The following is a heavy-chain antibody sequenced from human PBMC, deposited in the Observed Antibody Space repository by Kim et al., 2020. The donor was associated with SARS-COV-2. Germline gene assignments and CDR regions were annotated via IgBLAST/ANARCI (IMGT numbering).Heavy chain of an antibody. V-gene: IGHV3-21*01. CDR1: GFTFSIAS. CDR2: IDPTSNYI. CDR3: ARLNGSPGRYHFDV. J-gene: IGHJ5*02. D-gene: IGHD3-16*02. Sequence: GGSLRLSCAASGFTFSIASINWVRQAPGKGLEWVSSIDPTSNYIYYANFLKGRFTVSRDNPRNLVYLHMNSLRAEDTAVYYCARLNGSPGRYHFDVWGQGTLITVSS.